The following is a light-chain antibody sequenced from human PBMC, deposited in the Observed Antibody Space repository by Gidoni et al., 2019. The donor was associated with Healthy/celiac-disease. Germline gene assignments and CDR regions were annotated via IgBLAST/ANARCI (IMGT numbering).Light chain of an antibody. V-gene: IGKV1-33*01. CDR1: QDISNY. CDR3: QQYDNLPRT. Sequence: DIQMTKSPSSLSASVGDRVTITCQASQDISNYLNWYQQKPGKAPKILSYDASNLETGVPSRFSGSGSGTDFTFTISSLQPEDIATYYCQQYDNLPRTFGQGTKVEIK. J-gene: IGKJ1*01. CDR2: DAS.